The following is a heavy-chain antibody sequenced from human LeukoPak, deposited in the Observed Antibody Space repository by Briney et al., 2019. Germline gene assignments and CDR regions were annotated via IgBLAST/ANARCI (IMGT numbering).Heavy chain of an antibody. J-gene: IGHJ6*03. V-gene: IGHV3-30*04. Sequence: GGSLRLSCAASGFTFSSYSMHWVRQAPGKGLEWVAVISYDGSNKYYAGSVKGRFTISRDNSKNTLYLQMNSLRAEDTAVYYCARKARITIFGVVMQRSYYYYMDVWGKGTTVTVSS. CDR1: GFTFSSYS. D-gene: IGHD3-3*01. CDR2: ISYDGSNK. CDR3: ARKARITIFGVVMQRSYYYYMDV.